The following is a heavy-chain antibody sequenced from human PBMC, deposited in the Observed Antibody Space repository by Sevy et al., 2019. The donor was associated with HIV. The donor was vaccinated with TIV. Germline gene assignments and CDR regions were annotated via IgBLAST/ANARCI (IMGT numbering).Heavy chain of an antibody. CDR2: ISSDESRT. V-gene: IGHV3-74*01. Sequence: GGSLRLSCAASGFTFSSYWMHWVRQAPGKGLVWVSRISSDESRTTYADSVKGRFTISRDNAKNTRYLQMNSLRAEDTAVYYCARPNGGNFNGMDVWGQGTTVTVSS. CDR3: ARPNGGNFNGMDV. D-gene: IGHD2-8*01. J-gene: IGHJ6*02. CDR1: GFTFSSYW.